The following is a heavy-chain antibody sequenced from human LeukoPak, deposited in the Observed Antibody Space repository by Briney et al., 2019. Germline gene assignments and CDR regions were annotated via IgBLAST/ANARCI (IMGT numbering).Heavy chain of an antibody. V-gene: IGHV4-39*01. Sequence: PSETLSLTCTVSGVSISSSNSYWGWIRQPPGKGLEWIGSIYYSGNTYYNASLKSQVSISIDTSKNQFSLRLTSVTAADTAVYYCARRTGSRLFILPGGQGTLVTVSS. D-gene: IGHD3/OR15-3a*01. J-gene: IGHJ4*02. CDR1: GVSISSSNSY. CDR2: IYYSGNT. CDR3: ARRTGSRLFILP.